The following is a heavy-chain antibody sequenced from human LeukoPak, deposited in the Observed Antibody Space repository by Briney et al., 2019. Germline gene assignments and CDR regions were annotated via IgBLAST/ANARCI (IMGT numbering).Heavy chain of an antibody. D-gene: IGHD4-17*01. Sequence: PGGSLRLSCAASGFTFSSYSMSWVRQAPGKGLEWVSAISGSGGSTYYADSVKGRFTISRDNSKNTLYLQMNSLRAEDTAVYYCAKDIIRMTTVTTVRANSAFDIWGQGTMVTVSS. CDR2: ISGSGGST. CDR3: AKDIIRMTTVTTVRANSAFDI. CDR1: GFTFSSYS. V-gene: IGHV3-23*01. J-gene: IGHJ3*02.